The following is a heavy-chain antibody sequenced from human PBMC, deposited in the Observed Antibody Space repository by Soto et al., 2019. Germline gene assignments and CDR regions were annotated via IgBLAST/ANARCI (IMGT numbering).Heavy chain of an antibody. D-gene: IGHD6-19*01. CDR3: AQTLGLAVAGPGRFDL. Sequence: QVQLVQSGAEVKKYGSSVKVSCKASGGTFSRNAISWVRQAPGQGLEWMGGITPMFGTANYAQRFQGRVTITADEYTSTAYMQLSSLRSDDTAVYYCAQTLGLAVAGPGRFDLWGRGTLVPVSS. CDR2: ITPMFGTA. CDR1: GGTFSRNA. J-gene: IGHJ2*01. V-gene: IGHV1-69*12.